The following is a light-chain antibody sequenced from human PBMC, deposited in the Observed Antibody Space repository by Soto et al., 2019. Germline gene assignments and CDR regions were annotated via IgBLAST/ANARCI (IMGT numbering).Light chain of an antibody. CDR1: QSVNYN. V-gene: IGKV3-15*01. CDR3: QQYDNRPPWT. J-gene: IGKJ1*01. CDR2: HAS. Sequence: EIVMTQSPATLSVSPGERATLSYRASQSVNYNLAWYQQKPGQAPRLLIYHASTRATGFPARFSGSGSGTEFTLTISSLQSEDFAVYYCQQYDNRPPWTFGQGTKVEIK.